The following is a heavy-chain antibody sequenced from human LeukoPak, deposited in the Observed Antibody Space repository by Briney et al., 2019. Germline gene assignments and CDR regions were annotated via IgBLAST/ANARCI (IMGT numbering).Heavy chain of an antibody. CDR1: GCSVPNYGFA. CDR3: GRWGHDSGCFDL. D-gene: IGHD2-15*01. J-gene: IGHJ2*01. CDR2: TYYRSKWYN. Sequence: SQTLSLTFAFCGCSVPNYGFAGLCLRQSPSRGLEWLGRTYYRSKWYNDYAVSVRSRISINQAETKNQFPLQMITADHEDTAVYYCGRWGHDSGCFDLWGRGTLVTVSS. V-gene: IGHV6-1*01.